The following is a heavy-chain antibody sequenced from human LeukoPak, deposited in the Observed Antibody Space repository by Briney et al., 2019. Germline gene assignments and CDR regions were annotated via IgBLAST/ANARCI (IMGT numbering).Heavy chain of an antibody. CDR3: SRDQLSYCDGDCP. D-gene: IGHD2-21*02. Sequence: GGSLRLSCAASGFTFSSYWMHCVRQAPGKGPEWVPHINSDGSDTSYTDSVKGRFTISRDNAKNTVYLQMNSLRAEDTAVYYCSRDQLSYCDGDCPWGQGTLVTVSS. CDR1: GFTFSSYW. V-gene: IGHV3-74*01. CDR2: INSDGSDT. J-gene: IGHJ5*02.